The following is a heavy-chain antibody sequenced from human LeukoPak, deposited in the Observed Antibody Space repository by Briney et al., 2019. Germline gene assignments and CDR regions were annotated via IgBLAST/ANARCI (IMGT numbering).Heavy chain of an antibody. CDR3: ARGSSVELFDY. CDR1: GGSFSGYY. Sequence: SETLSLTCAVYGGSFSGYYWSWIRQPPGKGLEWIGEINHSGSTNYNLSLKSRVTISVDTSKNQFSLKLSSVTAADTAVYYCARGSSVELFDYWGQGTLVTVSS. CDR2: INHSGST. D-gene: IGHD1-26*01. J-gene: IGHJ4*02. V-gene: IGHV4-34*01.